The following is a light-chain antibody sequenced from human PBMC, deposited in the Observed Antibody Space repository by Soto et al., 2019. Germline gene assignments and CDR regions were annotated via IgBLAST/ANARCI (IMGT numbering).Light chain of an antibody. Sequence: QSVLTQPASVSGSPGQSITVSCTGTSSDVGSSNLVSWYQQHPGKAPKLMIYEVSKRPSGVSNRFSGSKSGNTASLTISGLQAEDEADYYCCSYAGSSTWVFGGGTQLTVL. J-gene: IGLJ3*02. CDR2: EVS. V-gene: IGLV2-23*02. CDR3: CSYAGSSTWV. CDR1: SSDVGSSNL.